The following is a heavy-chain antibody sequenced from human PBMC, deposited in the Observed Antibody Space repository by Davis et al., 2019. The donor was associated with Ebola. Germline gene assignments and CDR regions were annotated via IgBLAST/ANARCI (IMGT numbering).Heavy chain of an antibody. CDR1: GGSISSSNW. V-gene: IGHV4-4*02. CDR3: GRGLKNGIGM. D-gene: IGHD1-14*01. CDR2: IYHSGST. Sequence: PSETLSLTCAVSGGSISSSNWWSWVRQPPGKGLEWIGEIYHSGSTNYNPSLKRRLTILVDMSKNQVSLRLRSVTAADTGVYYCGRGLKNGIGMWGQGTLVTVSS. J-gene: IGHJ4*02.